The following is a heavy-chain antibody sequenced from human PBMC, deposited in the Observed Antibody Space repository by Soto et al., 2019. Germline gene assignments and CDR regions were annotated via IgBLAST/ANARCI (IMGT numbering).Heavy chain of an antibody. D-gene: IGHD2-2*01. J-gene: IGHJ4*02. CDR2: IYYSGST. V-gene: IGHV4-59*08. CDR3: ARRWGNAADY. Sequence: PSETLSLTCTVSGGSISSYYWSWIRQPPGKGLEWIGYIYYSGSTNYNPSLKSRVTISVDTSKNQFSLKLSSVTAADTAVYYCARRWGNAADYWSQGTLVTVSS. CDR1: GGSISSYY.